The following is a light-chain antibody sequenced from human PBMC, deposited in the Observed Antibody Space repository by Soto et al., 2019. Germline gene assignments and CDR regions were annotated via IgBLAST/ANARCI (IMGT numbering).Light chain of an antibody. J-gene: IGLJ1*01. Sequence: HSALTQPASVSGSPGQSITISCTGTSGDIGIYNHVSWYQQHPGKAPKLIIYEVTDRPSGVSNRFSGSKYGNTASLNISGLQAEDEAEYYCSSYTNINKRACVFGTGTKVTV. CDR1: SGDIGIYNH. CDR2: EVT. V-gene: IGLV2-14*01. CDR3: SSYTNINKRACV.